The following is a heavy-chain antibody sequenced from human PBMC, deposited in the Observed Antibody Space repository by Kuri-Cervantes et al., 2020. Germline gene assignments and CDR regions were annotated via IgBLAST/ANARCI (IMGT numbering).Heavy chain of an antibody. CDR3: ARGYDFWSGYSLDY. CDR1: GGSISSGSYY. Sequence: LRLSCTVSGGSISSGSYYWSWIRQPAGKGLEWIGRIYTSGSTNYNPSLKSRVTISVDTSKNQFSLKLSSVTAADTAVYYCARGYDFWSGYSLDYWGQGTLVTVSS. V-gene: IGHV4-61*02. CDR2: IYTSGST. D-gene: IGHD3-3*01. J-gene: IGHJ4*02.